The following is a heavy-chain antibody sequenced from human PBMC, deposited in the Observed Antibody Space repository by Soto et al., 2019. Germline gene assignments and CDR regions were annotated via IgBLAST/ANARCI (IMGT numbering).Heavy chain of an antibody. CDR3: ARDYYGLLTGFYTDY. V-gene: IGHV3-74*01. CDR1: GFPFSSYW. CDR2: ISGDGVTT. Sequence: EVQRVESGGDLVQRGGSLRLSCAASGFPFSSYWRHWVRHTPGKGLDWVARISGDGVTTYYADSVTGRFTVSRDNAKNTLSLQISDLRAEDTAVYYCARDYYGLLTGFYTDYWGHGTLVSVSS. D-gene: IGHD3-9*01. J-gene: IGHJ4*01.